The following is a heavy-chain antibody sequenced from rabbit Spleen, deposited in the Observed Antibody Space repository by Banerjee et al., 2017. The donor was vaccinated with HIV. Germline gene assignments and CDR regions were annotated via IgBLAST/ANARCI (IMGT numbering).Heavy chain of an antibody. D-gene: IGHD8-1*01. CDR2: IYTSSDST. Sequence: EESGGDLVQPEGSLTLTCKASGLDFSSSYWICWVRQAPGKGLEWIGCIYTSSDSTWYASWAKGRFTISKASSTTVTLQMTSLTPADTATYFCARDTGTSFSSYGMDLWGQGTLVTVS. J-gene: IGHJ6*01. V-gene: IGHV1S45*01. CDR1: GLDFSSSYW. CDR3: ARDTGTSFSSYGMDL.